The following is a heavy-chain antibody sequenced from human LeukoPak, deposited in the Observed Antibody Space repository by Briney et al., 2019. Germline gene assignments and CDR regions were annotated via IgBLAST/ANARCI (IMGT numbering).Heavy chain of an antibody. D-gene: IGHD3-10*01. Sequence: GGSLRLSCAASGFTFSSYAMSWVRQAPGKGLEWVSAISGSGGSTYYADSVKGRFTISRDNSKNTLYLQMNSLRAEDTAVYYCAKPPNMVRGVIPQYYFDYWGQGTLVTVSS. CDR3: AKPPNMVRGVIPQYYFDY. J-gene: IGHJ4*02. CDR1: GFTFSSYA. CDR2: ISGSGGST. V-gene: IGHV3-23*01.